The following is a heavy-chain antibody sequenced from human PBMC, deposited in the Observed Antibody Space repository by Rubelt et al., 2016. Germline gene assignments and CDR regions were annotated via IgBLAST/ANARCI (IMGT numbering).Heavy chain of an antibody. D-gene: IGHD6-13*01. V-gene: IGHV4-39*01. CDR1: GGSISSSSYY. Sequence: QLQLQESGPGLVKPSETLSLTCTVSGGSISSSSYYWGWIRQPPGKGLEWIGSIYYSGSTYYNPSLKSRVTMSVDTSKNQFSLKLSSVTAADTAVYYCARQSGPYGSSWFDYWGQGTLVTVSS. CDR3: ARQSGPYGSSWFDY. J-gene: IGHJ4*02. CDR2: IYYSGST.